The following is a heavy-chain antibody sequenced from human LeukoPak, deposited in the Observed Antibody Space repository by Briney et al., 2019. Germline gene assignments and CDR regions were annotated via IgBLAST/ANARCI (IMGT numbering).Heavy chain of an antibody. Sequence: PSETLSLTCTVSGGSISSYYWNWIRQPPGKGLEWIGYIHYSGSTNYNPSLKSRVTISVDTSKNQFSLKLSSVTAANTAVYYCARRNGYSLDDFDIWGQGTMVTVSS. J-gene: IGHJ3*02. V-gene: IGHV4-59*08. CDR1: GGSISSYY. CDR3: ARRNGYSLDDFDI. D-gene: IGHD5-24*01. CDR2: IHYSGST.